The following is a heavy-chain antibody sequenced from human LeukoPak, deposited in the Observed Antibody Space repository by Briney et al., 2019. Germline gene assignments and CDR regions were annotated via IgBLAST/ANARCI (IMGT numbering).Heavy chain of an antibody. J-gene: IGHJ4*02. CDR2: IGGSGDKT. D-gene: IGHD6-19*01. CDR1: GFTFNRNA. CDR3: VRRGDASSGWGDHDY. Sequence: AGGSLSLSFAASGFTFNRNAISWVRQAPGKGLEWVSTIGGSGDKTFYADSVKGRFTISRDNSKNMLHLQMSSLTGEDTALYYCVRRGDASSGWGDHDYWGQGALVTVSS. V-gene: IGHV3-23*01.